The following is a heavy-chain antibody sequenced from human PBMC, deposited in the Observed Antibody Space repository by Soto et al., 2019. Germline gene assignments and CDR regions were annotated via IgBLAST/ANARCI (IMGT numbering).Heavy chain of an antibody. CDR2: MSGTAGNT. Sequence: EVQLLESGGGLVQPGGSLRLSCAASGFTFSNYAMTWVRQAPGKGLEWVSTMSGTAGNTYYADSVKGRFTISRDNSKNTRYLQMNSRRAEDTAVYYCAKKYYFGSGSYVFYFDYWGQGTLVTVSS. D-gene: IGHD3-10*01. V-gene: IGHV3-23*01. CDR3: AKKYYFGSGSYVFYFDY. CDR1: GFTFSNYA. J-gene: IGHJ4*02.